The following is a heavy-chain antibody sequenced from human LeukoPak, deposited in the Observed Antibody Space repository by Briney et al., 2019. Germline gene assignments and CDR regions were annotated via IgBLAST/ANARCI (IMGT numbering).Heavy chain of an antibody. CDR1: GYTFTNYG. CDR2: ISSYNGDT. D-gene: IGHD3-22*01. Sequence: GASVKVSCKASGYTFTNYGVTWVRQAPGQGLEWMGWISSYNGDTNYAQKLQGRVTMTTDTSTSTAYMELRSLRSDDTAVYYSASNTGSDSSGYGYWGQGTLVPVSA. V-gene: IGHV1-18*01. J-gene: IGHJ4*02. CDR3: ASNTGSDSSGYGY.